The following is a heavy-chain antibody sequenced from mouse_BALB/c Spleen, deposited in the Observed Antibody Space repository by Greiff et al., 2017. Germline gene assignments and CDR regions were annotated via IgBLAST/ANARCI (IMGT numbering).Heavy chain of an antibody. CDR2: ISDGGSYT. V-gene: IGHV5-4*02. Sequence: EVMLVESGGGLVKPGGSLKLSCAASGFTFSDYYMYWVRQTPEKRLEWVATISDGGSYTYYPDSVKGRFTISRDNAKNNLYLQMSSLKSEDTAMYYCASLLWLTTRGAMDYWGQGTSVTVSS. CDR3: ASLLWLTTRGAMDY. CDR1: GFTFSDYY. J-gene: IGHJ4*01. D-gene: IGHD2-9*01.